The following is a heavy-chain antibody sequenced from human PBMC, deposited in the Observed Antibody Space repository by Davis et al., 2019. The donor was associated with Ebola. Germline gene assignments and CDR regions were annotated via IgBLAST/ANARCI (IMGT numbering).Heavy chain of an antibody. D-gene: IGHD3-22*01. J-gene: IGHJ3*02. Sequence: GSLRLSCTVSGGSISSYYWSWIRQPPGKGLEWIGYIYYSESTNYNPSLKSRVTISVDTSKNQFSLKLSSVTAADTAVYYCARISYYYDSSGYYRGAFDIWGQGTMVTVSS. CDR2: IYYSEST. CDR1: GGSISSYY. V-gene: IGHV4-59*08. CDR3: ARISYYYDSSGYYRGAFDI.